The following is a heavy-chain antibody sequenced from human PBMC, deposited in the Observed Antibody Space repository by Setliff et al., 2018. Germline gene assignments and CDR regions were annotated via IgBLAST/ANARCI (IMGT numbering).Heavy chain of an antibody. V-gene: IGHV4-61*02. CDR2: IFPTGTT. CDR1: GDSITSGSVY. CDR3: ARYNSSAACFDL. Sequence: ASETLSLTCTVSGDSITSGSVYWSWIRQPAGKGLEWIGRIFPTGTTNYNPGLKSRVTMSVDTSKKRFSLMLRSVTAADTAIYYCARYNSSAACFDLWGPGTLVTVS. J-gene: IGHJ5*02. D-gene: IGHD1-20*01.